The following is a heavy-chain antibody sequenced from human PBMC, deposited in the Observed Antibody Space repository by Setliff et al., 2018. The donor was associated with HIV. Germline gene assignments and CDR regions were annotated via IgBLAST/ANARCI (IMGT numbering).Heavy chain of an antibody. V-gene: IGHV1-18*04. CDR3: ARVKGLRVRNWNDRPNASDL. Sequence: ASVKVSCKASGYTFTSYGISWVRQAPGQGLEWTGWISAYNGNTNYAQKLQGRVTMTRDTSTSTVYMDLSGLRSDDTAVYYCARVKGLRVRNWNDRPNASDLWGQGIMVTVSS. CDR2: ISAYNGNT. J-gene: IGHJ3*01. D-gene: IGHD1-1*01. CDR1: GYTFTSYG.